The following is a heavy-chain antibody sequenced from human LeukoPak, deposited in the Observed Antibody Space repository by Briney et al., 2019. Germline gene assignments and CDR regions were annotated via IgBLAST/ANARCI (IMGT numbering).Heavy chain of an antibody. Sequence: SSETLSLACTVSGGSISSAENYWSWIRQPPGKGLEWIGYIFYSGSTYYDPSLGSRVVISLDTSKNQFSLELNSMTAADTAVYYCARGKVVIKSLDYWGQRTLVTVSS. CDR3: ARGKVVIKSLDY. CDR1: GGSISSAENY. V-gene: IGHV4-30-4*01. D-gene: IGHD3-22*01. CDR2: IFYSGST. J-gene: IGHJ4*02.